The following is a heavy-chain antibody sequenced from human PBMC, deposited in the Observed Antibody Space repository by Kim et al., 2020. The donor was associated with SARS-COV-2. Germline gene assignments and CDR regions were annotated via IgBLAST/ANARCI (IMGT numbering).Heavy chain of an antibody. CDR1: GGSFSGYY. Sequence: SETLSLTCAVYGGSFSGYYWSWIRQPPGKGLEWIGEINHSGSTNYNPSLKSRVTISVDTSKNQFSLKLSSVTAADTAVYYCARGPSSGYGPNYYYGMDVWGQGTTVTVSS. V-gene: IGHV4-34*01. J-gene: IGHJ6*02. CDR3: ARGPSSGYGPNYYYGMDV. D-gene: IGHD3-22*01. CDR2: INHSGST.